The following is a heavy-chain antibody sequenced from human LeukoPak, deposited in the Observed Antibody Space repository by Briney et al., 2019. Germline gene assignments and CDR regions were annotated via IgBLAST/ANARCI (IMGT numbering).Heavy chain of an antibody. CDR3: AVLRHYDSSGYFGAPDY. Sequence: KPSETLSLTCAVYGGSFSGYYWSWIRQPPGKGLEWIGEINHSGSTNYNPSLKSRVTISVDTSKNQFSLKLSSVTAADTAVYYCAVLRHYDSSGYFGAPDYWGQGTLVTVSS. CDR1: GGSFSGYY. J-gene: IGHJ4*02. D-gene: IGHD3-22*01. V-gene: IGHV4-34*01. CDR2: INHSGST.